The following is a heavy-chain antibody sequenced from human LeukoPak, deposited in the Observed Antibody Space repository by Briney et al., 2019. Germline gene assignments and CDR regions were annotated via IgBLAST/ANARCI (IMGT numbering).Heavy chain of an antibody. D-gene: IGHD2-2*01. CDR2: INHSGSA. V-gene: IGHV4-34*01. CDR3: ARGRVVPAYGMDV. J-gene: IGHJ6*02. CDR1: GGSFSSYY. Sequence: SETLSLTCAVYGGSFSSYYWSWIRQPPGKGLEWIGEINHSGSANYNPSLKSRVTISVDTSKNQFSLKLSSVTAADTAVYYCARGRVVPAYGMDVWGQGTTVTVSS.